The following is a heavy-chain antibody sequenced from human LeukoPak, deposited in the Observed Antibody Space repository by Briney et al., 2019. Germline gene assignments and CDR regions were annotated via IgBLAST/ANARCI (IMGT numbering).Heavy chain of an antibody. Sequence: SVKVSCKAPGGTFSSYAISWVRQAPGQGLEWMGGIIPIFGTANYAQKFQGRVTITADESTSTAYMELSSLRSEDTAVYYCARKTLRFLDPFDYWGQGTLVTVSS. J-gene: IGHJ4*02. CDR2: IIPIFGTA. D-gene: IGHD3-3*01. CDR1: GGTFSSYA. V-gene: IGHV1-69*13. CDR3: ARKTLRFLDPFDY.